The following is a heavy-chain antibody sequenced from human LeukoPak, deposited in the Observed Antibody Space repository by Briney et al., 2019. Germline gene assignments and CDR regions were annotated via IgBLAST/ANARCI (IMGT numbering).Heavy chain of an antibody. D-gene: IGHD2-15*01. CDR1: GFRITSYW. CDR2: IYPGDSDT. Sequence: GESLKISCKGSGFRITSYWIGWVRQMPGKGLEWMGIIYPGDSDTRYSPSFQGQVTISVDKSISTAYLQWSSLKASDTAMYYCARSCSGASCYGGIDYWGQGTLVTVSS. V-gene: IGHV5-51*01. J-gene: IGHJ4*02. CDR3: ARSCSGASCYGGIDY.